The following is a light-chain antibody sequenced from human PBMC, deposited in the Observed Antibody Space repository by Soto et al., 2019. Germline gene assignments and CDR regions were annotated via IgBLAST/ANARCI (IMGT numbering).Light chain of an antibody. CDR2: DVS. V-gene: IGLV2-14*01. Sequence: QSALTQPASVSGSAGQSITISCTGTSSDVGGYNYVSWYQQHPGKAPKLMIYDVSNRPSGVSNRFSGSKSGNTASLTISGXXXXDEADYYCSSYTSSSTVVFRGGIKLTVL. CDR1: SSDVGGYNY. J-gene: IGLJ2*01. CDR3: SSYTSSSTVV.